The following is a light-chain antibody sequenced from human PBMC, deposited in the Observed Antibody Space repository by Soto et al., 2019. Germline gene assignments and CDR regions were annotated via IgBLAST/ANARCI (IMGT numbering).Light chain of an antibody. J-gene: IGKJ4*01. CDR2: GAS. CDR1: QSVSSSY. CDR3: QQYGSSPPLT. Sequence: EIVLTQSPGTLSLSPGERATLSCRASQSVSSSYLAWYQQKPGQAPGPLIYGASSRATGIPDRFSGSGSGTDFTLTISRLEPEDFVVYYCQQYGSSPPLTFGGGTKVDIK. V-gene: IGKV3-20*01.